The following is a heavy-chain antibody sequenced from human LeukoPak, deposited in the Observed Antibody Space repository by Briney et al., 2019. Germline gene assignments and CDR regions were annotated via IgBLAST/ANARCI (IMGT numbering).Heavy chain of an antibody. CDR1: GFTFSSSA. V-gene: IGHV3-23*01. D-gene: IGHD6-13*01. Sequence: PGGSLRLSCAASGFTFSSSAMSWVRQAPGKGLEWVSGISGSGGSTHYADSVKGRFTLSRDNSKNTLYLQMNTLRAEDTAVYYCAKGSSNVNLDFDYWGQGTLVTVSS. CDR2: ISGSGGST. J-gene: IGHJ4*02. CDR3: AKGSSNVNLDFDY.